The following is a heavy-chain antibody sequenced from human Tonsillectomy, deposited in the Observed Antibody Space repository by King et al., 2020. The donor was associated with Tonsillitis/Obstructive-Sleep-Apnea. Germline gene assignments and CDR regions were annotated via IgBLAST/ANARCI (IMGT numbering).Heavy chain of an antibody. CDR2: IYPGDSDT. CDR1: GYSFTNYW. D-gene: IGHD4-23*01. J-gene: IGHJ3*02. CDR3: ARQPFTVGPAFDI. V-gene: IGHV5-51*01. Sequence: QLVQSGAEVKKPGESLKISCKGSGYSFTNYWIGWVRQMPGKGLEWMGIIYPGDSDTRYSPSFQGQVTISADKSISTAYLQWSSLKDSDTAMYYCARQPFTVGPAFDIWGQGTMVTVSS.